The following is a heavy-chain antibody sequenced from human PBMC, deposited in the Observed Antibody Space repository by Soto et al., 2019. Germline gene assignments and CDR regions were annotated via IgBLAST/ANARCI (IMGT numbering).Heavy chain of an antibody. CDR2: IDPSDSYT. Sequence: PGESLKISCKGSGYSFTSYWISWVRQMPGKGLEWMGRIDPSDSYTNYSPSFQGHVTISADKSISTAYLQWSSLKASDTAMYYCARLPCGSYFDYYYGMDVRGQGTTVTVPS. CDR3: ARLPCGSYFDYYYGMDV. J-gene: IGHJ6*02. V-gene: IGHV5-10-1*01. D-gene: IGHD1-26*01. CDR1: GYSFTSYW.